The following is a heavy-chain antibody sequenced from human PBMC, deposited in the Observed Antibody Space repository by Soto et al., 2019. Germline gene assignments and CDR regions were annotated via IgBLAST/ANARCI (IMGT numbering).Heavy chain of an antibody. CDR3: ARLGDYGSGSY. J-gene: IGHJ4*02. D-gene: IGHD3-10*01. CDR2: ISGGGTTT. CDR1: GFSFSSFS. V-gene: IGHV3-48*04. Sequence: EVHLVESGGDLVQPGGSLRLSCAASGFSFSSFSMNWVRQAPGKGLEWVSYISGGGTTTYYADSVKGRFTISRDDAKNSLPLQMNSLQAEDTAVYYCARLGDYGSGSYWGQGTLVTVSS.